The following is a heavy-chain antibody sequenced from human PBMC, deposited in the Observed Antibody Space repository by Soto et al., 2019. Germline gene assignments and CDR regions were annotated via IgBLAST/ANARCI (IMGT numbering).Heavy chain of an antibody. J-gene: IGHJ6*02. CDR2: IGESGTPT. CDR1: GFTFSTYA. Sequence: GGSLRLSCAASGFTFSTYAMKWVRQAPGKGLEWVSLIGESGTPTYYADSVKGRFTISRDNSGNTLFLEMYSLRAEDTAVYYCARYIPGVRYYGMDVWGQGTTVTSP. D-gene: IGHD2-2*01. V-gene: IGHV3-23*01. CDR3: ARYIPGVRYYGMDV.